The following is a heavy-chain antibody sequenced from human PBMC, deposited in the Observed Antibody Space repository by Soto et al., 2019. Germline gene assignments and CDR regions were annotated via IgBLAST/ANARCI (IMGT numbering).Heavy chain of an antibody. CDR2: IIPIFGTA. V-gene: IGHV1-69*06. CDR3: ARDSSSWYRNNWFDP. Sequence: QVQLVQSGAEVKKPGSSVKVSCKASGGTFSNYAISWVRQAPGQGLEWMGGIIPIFGTANYAQKFQGRVTITADNSTSTAYMELSSLRSEDTAVYYCARDSSSWYRNNWFDPWGQGTLVTVSS. J-gene: IGHJ5*02. CDR1: GGTFSNYA. D-gene: IGHD6-13*01.